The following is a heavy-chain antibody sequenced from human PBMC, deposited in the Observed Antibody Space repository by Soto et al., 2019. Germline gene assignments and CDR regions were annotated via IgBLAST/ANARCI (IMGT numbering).Heavy chain of an antibody. Sequence: QVQLQESGPGLVKPSQTLSLTCTVSGGSISSGGDSWSWIRQHPGKGLEWIGYIYYSGSTYYNPSLKRRVTLSVDTSKNQFSLKLISVTAADTAVYYCARADCSGGSCYSHGAFDIWGQVTMVTVSS. V-gene: IGHV4-31*03. CDR2: IYYSGST. D-gene: IGHD2-15*01. J-gene: IGHJ3*02. CDR3: ARADCSGGSCYSHGAFDI. CDR1: GGSISSGGDS.